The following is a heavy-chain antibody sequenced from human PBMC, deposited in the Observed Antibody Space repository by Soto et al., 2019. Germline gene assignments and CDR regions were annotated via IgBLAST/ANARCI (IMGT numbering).Heavy chain of an antibody. D-gene: IGHD3-10*01. CDR1: GLTFNNYR. CDR2: ISGDGRTT. CDR3: AGGDYAGAGTFYLTDH. Sequence: EVQLVESGGGLVQPGGSLRLSCTVSGLTFNNYRMHWVRQAPGKGPVWVSRISGDGRTTTYADSVRGRFTISRDNAKNTVYLQMDSLRAKDTAVYYCAGGDYAGAGTFYLTDHWGQGSLVTVSS. V-gene: IGHV3-74*03. J-gene: IGHJ4*02.